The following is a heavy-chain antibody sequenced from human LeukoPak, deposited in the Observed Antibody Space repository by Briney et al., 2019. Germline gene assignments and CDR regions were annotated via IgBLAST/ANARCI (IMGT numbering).Heavy chain of an antibody. V-gene: IGHV4-59*02. CDR1: GDSVTNHG. CDR2: VYASGFGSD. CDR3: ARDNFGSLDF. Sequence: PSETLSLTCSVSGDSVTNHGWSWVRQPPGKGLERIGYVYASGFGSDNKNPSLKSRVTISVDTSRNQFSLRLNSVTAADTAIYYCARDNFGSLDFWGQGALVTVSS. J-gene: IGHJ4*02. D-gene: IGHD3-10*01.